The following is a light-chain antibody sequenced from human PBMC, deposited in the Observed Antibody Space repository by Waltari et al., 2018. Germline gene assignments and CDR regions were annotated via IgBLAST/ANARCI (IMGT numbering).Light chain of an antibody. J-gene: IGLJ2*01. CDR3: STWDHSLKGPV. Sequence: QSVLTQPPSVSATPGQRVTISCSGSISNIXSAXVNWYQHLPGTAPRPVMFSDFQRPSGVPERLSGSNSGTSASLAISGLQSDDEAVYFCSTWDHSLKGPVFGGGTKLTVL. CDR1: ISNIXSAX. CDR2: SDF. V-gene: IGLV1-44*01.